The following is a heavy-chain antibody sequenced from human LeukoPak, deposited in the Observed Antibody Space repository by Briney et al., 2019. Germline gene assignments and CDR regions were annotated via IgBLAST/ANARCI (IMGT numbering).Heavy chain of an antibody. CDR1: GFTFSSYA. V-gene: IGHV3-23*01. CDR2: ISGSGGST. CDR3: AKVIAAAGKFDY. D-gene: IGHD6-13*01. Sequence: GGSLRLSCAASGFTFSSYAMSWVRQAPGKGLGWVSAISGSGGSTYYADSVKGRFTISRDNSKNTLYLQMNSLRAEDTAVYYCAKVIAAAGKFDYWGQGTLVTVSS. J-gene: IGHJ4*02.